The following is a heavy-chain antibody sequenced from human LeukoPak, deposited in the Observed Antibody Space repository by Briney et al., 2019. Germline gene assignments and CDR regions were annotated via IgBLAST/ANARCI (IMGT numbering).Heavy chain of an antibody. CDR3: ARPASRGVGRYFDL. CDR1: GFTFSNYA. D-gene: IGHD3-10*01. V-gene: IGHV3-23*01. CDR2: LSESGDNT. Sequence: GGSLRLSCAASGFTFSNYAMSWVRQAPGKGLEWVSALSESGDNTYYADSVKGRFTISRDKSKNTLYLQMNSLRAEDTALYYCARPASRGVGRYFDLWGRGSLVTVSS. J-gene: IGHJ2*01.